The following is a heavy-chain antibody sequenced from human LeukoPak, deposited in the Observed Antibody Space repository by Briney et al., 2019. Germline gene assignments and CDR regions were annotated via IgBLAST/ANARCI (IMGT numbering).Heavy chain of an antibody. CDR2: ISSSSSYI. J-gene: IGHJ4*02. D-gene: IGHD6-19*01. Sequence: GGSLRLSCAASGFTFSSYSMKWVRQAPGKGLEWVSSISSSSSYIYYADSVKGRFTISRDNAKNSLYLQINSLRAEDTAVYYCARDNGGSGCPFDYWGQGTLVTVSS. CDR3: ARDNGGSGCPFDY. V-gene: IGHV3-21*01. CDR1: GFTFSSYS.